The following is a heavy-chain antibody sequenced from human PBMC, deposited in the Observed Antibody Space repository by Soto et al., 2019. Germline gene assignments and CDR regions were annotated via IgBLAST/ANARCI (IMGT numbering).Heavy chain of an antibody. CDR2: IIPIFGTA. V-gene: IGHV1-69*13. Sequence: GASVKVSCKASGGTFSSYAISWVRQAPGQGLEWMGGIIPIFGTANYAQKFQGRVTITADESTSTAYMVLSSLRSEDTAVYYCASHEMVAATPYYFDYWGQGTLVTVSS. CDR3: ASHEMVAATPYYFDY. J-gene: IGHJ4*02. CDR1: GGTFSSYA. D-gene: IGHD2-15*01.